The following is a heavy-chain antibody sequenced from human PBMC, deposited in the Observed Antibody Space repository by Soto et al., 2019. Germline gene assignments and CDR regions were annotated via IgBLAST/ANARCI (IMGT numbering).Heavy chain of an antibody. D-gene: IGHD6-13*01. CDR1: GSTFSTNA. J-gene: IGHJ4*02. Sequence: QVQLVESGGGVVQPGRSLRLSCAASGSTFSTNARHWARQAPGKGLECVAIVSFDGRNKYYADSVKGRFTISRDNSKNTLYLQMSGLTPEDTAVYYCARDQTGITTAGGGRIDHWGQGTLVTVSS. V-gene: IGHV3-30*04. CDR3: ARDQTGITTAGGGRIDH. CDR2: VSFDGRNK.